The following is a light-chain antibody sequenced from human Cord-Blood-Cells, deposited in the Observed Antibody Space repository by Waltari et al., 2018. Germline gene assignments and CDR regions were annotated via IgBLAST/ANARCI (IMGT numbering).Light chain of an antibody. J-gene: IGKJ4*01. CDR1: QSLLHSNGYNY. V-gene: IGKV2-28*01. CDR2: LGS. CDR3: MQALQTLLT. Sequence: IVMTQSPLSLPVTPGEPASISCRSSQSLLHSNGYNYLDWYLQKPGQSPQLLIYLGSNRASGVPDRFSGSGSGTYFTLKISRVEAEDVGVYYCMQALQTLLTFGGGTKVEIK.